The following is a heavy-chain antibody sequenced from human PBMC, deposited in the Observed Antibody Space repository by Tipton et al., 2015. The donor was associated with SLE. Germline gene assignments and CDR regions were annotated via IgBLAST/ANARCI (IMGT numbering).Heavy chain of an antibody. CDR3: AREWSGKAIFDP. CDR2: FDLSGTT. CDR1: GYSFSGDYY. J-gene: IGHJ5*02. V-gene: IGHV4-38-2*02. Sequence: TLSLTCSVSGYSFSGDYYWGWLRQPPGKGLEWVASFDLSGTTYYNANLKSGVSISVYTYKNQFSLKMNSVTAADKAVYYCAREWSGKAIFDPWGQGSQVTVSS. D-gene: IGHD3-10*01.